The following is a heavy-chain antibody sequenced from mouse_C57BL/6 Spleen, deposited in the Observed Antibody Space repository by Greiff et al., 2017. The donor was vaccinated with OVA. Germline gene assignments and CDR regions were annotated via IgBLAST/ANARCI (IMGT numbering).Heavy chain of an antibody. Sequence: QVQLKESGAELVRPGASVTLSCKASGYTFTDYEMHWVKQTPVHGLEWIGAIDPETGGTAYNQKFKGKAILTADKSSSTAYMELRSLTSEDSAVYYCTRSSWPRGYFDYWGQGTTLTVSS. CDR3: TRSSWPRGYFDY. J-gene: IGHJ2*01. CDR2: IDPETGGT. CDR1: GYTFTDYE. V-gene: IGHV1-15*01.